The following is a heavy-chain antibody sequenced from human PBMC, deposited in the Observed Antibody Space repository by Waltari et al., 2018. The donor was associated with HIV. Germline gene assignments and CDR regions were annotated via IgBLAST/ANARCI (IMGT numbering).Heavy chain of an antibody. Sequence: QVQLQESGPGLVKPSGTLSLTCAVSGGSIRRSNWWSWVRQPPGKGLAWFREVYHSGSTNYNPSLKSRVTISVDKSKNQFSLKLSSVTAADTAVYYCARRGPQGAYSSSWYSSGNGVFRYFDLWGRGTLVTVSS. J-gene: IGHJ2*01. CDR3: ARRGPQGAYSSSWYSSGNGVFRYFDL. CDR1: GGSIRRSNW. V-gene: IGHV4-4*02. D-gene: IGHD6-13*01. CDR2: VYHSGST.